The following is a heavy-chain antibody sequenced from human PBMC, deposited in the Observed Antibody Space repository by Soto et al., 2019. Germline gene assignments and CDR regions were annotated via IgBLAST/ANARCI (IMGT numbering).Heavy chain of an antibody. D-gene: IGHD2-2*02. CDR3: ARQIPQIRWFDP. Sequence: KPSETLSLTCTVSGGSISSSSYYWGWIRQPPGKGLEWIGSIYYSGSTYYNPSLKSRVTISVDTSKNQFSLKLSSVTAADTAVYYCARQIPQIRWFDPWGQGTLVTVSS. CDR2: IYYSGST. CDR1: GGSISSSSYY. J-gene: IGHJ5*02. V-gene: IGHV4-39*01.